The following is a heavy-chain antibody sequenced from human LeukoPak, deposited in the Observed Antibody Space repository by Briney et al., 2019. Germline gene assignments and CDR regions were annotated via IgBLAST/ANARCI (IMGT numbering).Heavy chain of an antibody. Sequence: HPGRSLRLSCAASGFTFDDYAMHWVRQAPGKGLEWVSGISWNSGSIGYADSVKGRFTISRDNAKNSLYLQMNSLRAEDMALYYCVKGLSDSSGRDAFDIWGQGTMVTVSS. V-gene: IGHV3-9*03. D-gene: IGHD3-22*01. J-gene: IGHJ3*02. CDR1: GFTFDDYA. CDR3: VKGLSDSSGRDAFDI. CDR2: ISWNSGSI.